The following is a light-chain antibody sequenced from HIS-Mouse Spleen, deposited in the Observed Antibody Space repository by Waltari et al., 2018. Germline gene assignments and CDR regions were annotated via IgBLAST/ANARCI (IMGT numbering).Light chain of an antibody. CDR3: SSYAGSNNLV. V-gene: IGLV3-21*03. CDR2: DDS. Sequence: SYVLTQPPSVSVAPGKTARITCGGNNIGSKSVHWYQQQPGQAPVLVVYDDSDRPSGIPERFSGSNSGNTATLTISRVEAGDEADYYCSSYAGSNNLVFGGGTKLTVL. J-gene: IGLJ2*01. CDR1: NIGSKS.